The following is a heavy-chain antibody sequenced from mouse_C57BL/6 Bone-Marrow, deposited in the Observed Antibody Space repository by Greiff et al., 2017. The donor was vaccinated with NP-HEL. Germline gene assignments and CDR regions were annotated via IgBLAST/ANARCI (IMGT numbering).Heavy chain of an antibody. CDR1: GYTFTSYW. CDR3: ARGTDLLWFYYFDY. J-gene: IGHJ2*01. D-gene: IGHD2-2*01. CDR2: IDTSDSYT. V-gene: IGHV1-50*01. Sequence: VQLQQPGAELVKPGASVKLSCKASGYTFTSYWMQWVKQRPGQGLEWIGEIDTSDSYTNYNQKFKGKATLTVDTSSSTAYMQLSSLTSEDSAVYYCARGTDLLWFYYFDYWGQGTTLTVSS.